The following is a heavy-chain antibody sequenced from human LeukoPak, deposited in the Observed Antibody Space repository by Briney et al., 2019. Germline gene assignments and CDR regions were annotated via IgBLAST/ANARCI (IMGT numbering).Heavy chain of an antibody. CDR2: INHSGST. J-gene: IGHJ4*02. Sequence: SETLSLTCAVYGGSFSGYYWSWIRQPPGKGLEWIGEINHSGSTNYNPSLKSRVTISVDTSKNQFSLKLSSVTAADTAMYYCARVGSGWGEIDYWGQGTLVTVSS. CDR1: GGSFSGYY. CDR3: ARVGSGWGEIDY. V-gene: IGHV4-34*01. D-gene: IGHD6-19*01.